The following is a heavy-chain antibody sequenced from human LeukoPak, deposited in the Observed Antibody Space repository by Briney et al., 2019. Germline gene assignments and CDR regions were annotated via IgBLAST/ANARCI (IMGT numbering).Heavy chain of an antibody. CDR3: ARFIRYSGYDFDY. J-gene: IGHJ4*02. Sequence: SVTVSCKASGGTFTSYAISWVRQAPGQGLEWMGGIIPIFGTANYAQKFQGRVTITADESTSTAYMELSSLRSEDTAVYYCARFIRYSGYDFDYWGQGTLVTVSS. CDR2: IIPIFGTA. D-gene: IGHD5-12*01. V-gene: IGHV1-69*13. CDR1: GGTFTSYA.